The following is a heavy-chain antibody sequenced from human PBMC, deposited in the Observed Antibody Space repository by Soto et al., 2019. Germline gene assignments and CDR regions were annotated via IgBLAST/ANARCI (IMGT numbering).Heavy chain of an antibody. D-gene: IGHD2-15*01. CDR3: ARDGFTLKYSFDI. CDR2: INPNTGDT. CDR1: GYTFSDFF. J-gene: IGHJ3*02. Sequence: GASVKVSCKASGYTFSDFFIHWVRQAPGQGLEWMGWINPNTGDTKFAQRFQGRVTMTGDTSISTAYMDLSRLTSDDTAVYYCARDGFTLKYSFDIWGQGTMVTVSS. V-gene: IGHV1-2*02.